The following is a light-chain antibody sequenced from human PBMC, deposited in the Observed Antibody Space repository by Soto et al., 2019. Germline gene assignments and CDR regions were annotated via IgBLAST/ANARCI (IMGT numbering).Light chain of an antibody. CDR2: GAS. CDR1: QSVSSY. CDR3: QQYDNGPPRLT. J-gene: IGKJ4*01. Sequence: EIVLTQFPATLSVSPGETVTLSCRASQSVSSYLAWYQQKPGQAPRLLIYGASKKAGGVPDRFGGSGSGTEFNRTISSLQSEDAAVYYCQQYDNGPPRLTFGGGTKVEIK. V-gene: IGKV3D-15*01.